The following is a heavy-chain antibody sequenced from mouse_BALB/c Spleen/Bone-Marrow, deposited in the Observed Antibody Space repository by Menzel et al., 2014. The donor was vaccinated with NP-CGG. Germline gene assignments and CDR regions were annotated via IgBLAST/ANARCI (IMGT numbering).Heavy chain of an antibody. Sequence: VQLQQSGAELVKTGASVKLSCTASGFNIKDTYMHWVKQRPEQGLEWIGRIDPANGYTTYDPTFQGKATITADTSSNTAYLQLSSLTSEDTAVYYCARLGYRYGYWFFYVWGAGTTVTVSS. CDR2: IDPANGYT. J-gene: IGHJ1*01. D-gene: IGHD2-14*01. V-gene: IGHV14-3*02. CDR1: GFNIKDTY. CDR3: ARLGYRYGYWFFYV.